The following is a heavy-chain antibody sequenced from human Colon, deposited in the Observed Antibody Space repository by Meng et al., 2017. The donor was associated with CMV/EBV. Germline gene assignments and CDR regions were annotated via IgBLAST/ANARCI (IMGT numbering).Heavy chain of an antibody. J-gene: IGHJ6*02. CDR2: ISWNSGRI. CDR1: GFTFDDYA. CDR3: AKAPGYSSSPGYYYGMDV. Sequence: GESLKISCAASGFTFDDYAMHWVRQAPGKGLEWVSGISWNSGRIGYADSVKGRFTISRDNAKNSLYLQMNSLRAEDTALYYCAKAPGYSSSPGYYYGMDVWGQGTTVTVSS. V-gene: IGHV3-9*01. D-gene: IGHD6-13*01.